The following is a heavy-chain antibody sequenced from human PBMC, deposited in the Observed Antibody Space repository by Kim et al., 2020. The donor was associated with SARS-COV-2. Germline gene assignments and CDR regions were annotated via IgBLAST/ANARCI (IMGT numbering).Heavy chain of an antibody. CDR2: ISYDGSNK. CDR3: ARVWTTHSYFDY. Sequence: GGSLRLSCAASGFTFSSYAMHWVRQAPGKGLEWVAVISYDGSNKYYADSVKGRFTISRDNSKNTLYLQMNSLRAEDTAVYYCARVWTTHSYFDYWGQGTL. J-gene: IGHJ4*02. D-gene: IGHD4-17*01. CDR1: GFTFSSYA. V-gene: IGHV3-30*04.